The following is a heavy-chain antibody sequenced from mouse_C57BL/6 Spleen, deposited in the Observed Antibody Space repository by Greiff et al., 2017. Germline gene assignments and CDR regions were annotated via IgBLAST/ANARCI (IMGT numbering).Heavy chain of an antibody. CDR2: IYPGDGDT. D-gene: IGHD2-13*01. Sequence: QVQLKESGAELVKPGASVKISCKASGYAFSSYWMNWVKQRPGKGLEWIGQIYPGDGDTNYNGKFKGKATLTADKSSSTAYMQLSSLTSEDSAVDFCARRGGDYYFDYWGQGTTLTVSS. CDR3: ARRGGDYYFDY. CDR1: GYAFSSYW. J-gene: IGHJ2*01. V-gene: IGHV1-80*01.